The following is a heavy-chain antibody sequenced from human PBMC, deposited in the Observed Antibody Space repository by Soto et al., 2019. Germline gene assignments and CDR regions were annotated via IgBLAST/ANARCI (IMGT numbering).Heavy chain of an antibody. CDR3: ARYYYGSGSYQDY. Sequence: TLSLTGTVSGASISSGDYYGSWIRQPPGKGLEWIGYIYYSWSTYYNPSLKSRVTISVDTSNNQFSLKLTSVTAADTAVYYCARYYYGSGSYQDYWGQGTLVTVSS. J-gene: IGHJ4*02. CDR2: IYYSWST. D-gene: IGHD3-10*01. V-gene: IGHV4-30-4*01. CDR1: GASISSGDYY.